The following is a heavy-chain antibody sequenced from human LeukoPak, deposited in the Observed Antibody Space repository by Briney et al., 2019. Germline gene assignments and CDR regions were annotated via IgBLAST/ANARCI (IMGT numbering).Heavy chain of an antibody. CDR1: GGSISSYY. CDR3: ARETYYYDSSGYYLFDY. Sequence: SETLSLTCTVSGGSISSYYWSWIRQPPGKGLEWIGYIYYSGSTNYNPSLKSRVTISVDTSKNQFSLKLSSVTAADTAVYYCARETYYYDSSGYYLFDYWGQGTLVTVSS. V-gene: IGHV4-59*01. J-gene: IGHJ4*02. D-gene: IGHD3-22*01. CDR2: IYYSGST.